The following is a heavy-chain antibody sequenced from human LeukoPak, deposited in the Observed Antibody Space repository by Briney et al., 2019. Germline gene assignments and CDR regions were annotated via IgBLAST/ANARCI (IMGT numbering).Heavy chain of an antibody. J-gene: IGHJ4*02. CDR1: GFTFSSDA. CDR3: AKDSETEYSSSWYFDY. V-gene: IGHV3-23*01. CDR2: ISGSGGST. Sequence: GESLRLSCAASGFTFSSDAMSWVRQAPGKGLEWVSTISGSGGSTFYADSVKGRFTISRDNSKNTLYLQMNSLRAEDTAVYYCAKDSETEYSSSWYFDYWGQGTLVTVSS. D-gene: IGHD6-13*01.